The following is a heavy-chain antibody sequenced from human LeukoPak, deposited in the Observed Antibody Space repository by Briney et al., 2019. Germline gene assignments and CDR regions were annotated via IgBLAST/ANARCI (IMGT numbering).Heavy chain of an antibody. J-gene: IGHJ4*02. CDR3: AQGDGYNYGGIFDY. D-gene: IGHD5-24*01. V-gene: IGHV3-23*01. CDR1: GFTFSNYA. CDR2: VSGSGGDT. Sequence: PGGSLRLSCAASGFTFSNYAMNWVRQAPGKGLEWVSAVSGSGGDTFYADSVKGRFTISRDNSKNTLYLQMNSLRAEDTAVYYCAQGDGYNYGGIFDYWGQGTLVTVSS.